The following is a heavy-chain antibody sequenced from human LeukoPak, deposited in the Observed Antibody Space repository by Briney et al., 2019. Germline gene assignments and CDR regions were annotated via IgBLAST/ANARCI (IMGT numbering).Heavy chain of an antibody. CDR3: ARERRYDYVWGSYRSSFDY. J-gene: IGHJ4*02. V-gene: IGHV4-34*01. CDR2: INHSGST. D-gene: IGHD3-16*02. CDR1: GGSFSGYY. Sequence: PSETLSLTCAVYGGSFSGYYWSWIRQPPGKGLEWIGEINHSGSTNYNPSLKSRVTISVDTSKNQFSLKLSSVTAADTAVYYCARERRYDYVWGSYRSSFDYWGQETLVTVSS.